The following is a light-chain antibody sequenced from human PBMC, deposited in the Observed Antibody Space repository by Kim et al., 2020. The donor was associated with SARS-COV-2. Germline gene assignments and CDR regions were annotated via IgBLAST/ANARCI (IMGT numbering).Light chain of an antibody. CDR3: AAWDDSLRGVL. CDR1: YSNIGTKT. J-gene: IGLJ2*01. Sequence: GQRVTTSCSGSYSNIGTKTVTWYQQLPGTAPKLLIYSDNQRPSGVPDRFSGSKSGTSAALAISGLQSEDEADYYCAAWDDSLRGVLFGGGTQLTVL. V-gene: IGLV1-44*01. CDR2: SDN.